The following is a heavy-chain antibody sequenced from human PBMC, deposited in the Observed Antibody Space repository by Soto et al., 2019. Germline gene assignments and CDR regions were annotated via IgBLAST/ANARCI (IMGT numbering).Heavy chain of an antibody. CDR2: ISYDGINE. V-gene: IGHV3-30*15. Sequence: QVQLVESGGSAVQPGRSLRLSCEASGFTFTSYAMHWVRQAPGKGLEWVAVISYDGINEYYADSVKGRFTISRDNSKNTLFLQMSSLRVEDTAVYYCARDRLRLGELSLIGYFDYWGLGTLVTVSS. J-gene: IGHJ4*02. D-gene: IGHD3-16*02. CDR1: GFTFTSYA. CDR3: ARDRLRLGELSLIGYFDY.